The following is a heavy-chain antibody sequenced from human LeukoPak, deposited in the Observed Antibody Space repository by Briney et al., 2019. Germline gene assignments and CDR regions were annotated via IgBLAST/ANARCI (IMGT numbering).Heavy chain of an antibody. CDR2: IYTGGGT. Sequence: GGSLRLSCAASGFTVSSIYMNGVRQAPGKGPEWVSVIYTGGGTYYADSVKDRFTISRDNSKNTLYLQMNNLRAEDTAVYYCARESGSGSRGFDYWGQGTLVTVSS. CDR3: ARESGSGSRGFDY. D-gene: IGHD3-10*01. V-gene: IGHV3-66*01. CDR1: GFTVSSIY. J-gene: IGHJ4*02.